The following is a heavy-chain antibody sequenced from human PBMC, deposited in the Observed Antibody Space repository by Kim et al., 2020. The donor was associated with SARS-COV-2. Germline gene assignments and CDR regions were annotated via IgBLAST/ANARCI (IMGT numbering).Heavy chain of an antibody. Sequence: ASVKVSCKASGYTFTSYAMHWVRQAPGQRLEWMGWINAGNGNTKYSQKFQGRVTITRDTSASTAYMELSSLRSEDTAVYYCARDLPKPYYDFWSGYYDYWGQGTLVTVSS. CDR2: INAGNGNT. V-gene: IGHV1-3*01. CDR1: GYTFTSYA. J-gene: IGHJ4*02. CDR3: ARDLPKPYYDFWSGYYDY. D-gene: IGHD3-3*01.